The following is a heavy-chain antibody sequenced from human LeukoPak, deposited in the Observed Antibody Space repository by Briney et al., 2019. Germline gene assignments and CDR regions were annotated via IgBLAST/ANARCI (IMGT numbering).Heavy chain of an antibody. Sequence: SETLSLTCTVSGNSISSGYYWGWIRQPPGKGLGWIGSMYHSGNTYYNPSLKSRVTISVDTSKNQVSLKLSSVTAADTAVYYCARAPLTIFGVVLPFDYWGQGTLVTVSS. CDR3: ARAPLTIFGVVLPFDY. V-gene: IGHV4-38-2*02. CDR1: GNSISSGYY. D-gene: IGHD3-3*01. J-gene: IGHJ4*02. CDR2: MYHSGNT.